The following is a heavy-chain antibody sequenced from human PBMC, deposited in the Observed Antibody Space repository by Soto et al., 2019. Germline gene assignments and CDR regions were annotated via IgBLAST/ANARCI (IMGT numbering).Heavy chain of an antibody. V-gene: IGHV3-30*18. D-gene: IGHD3-22*01. CDR2: ISYDGSNK. J-gene: IGHJ4*02. CDR1: GFTFSSYG. CDR3: AKDRALVYDGVPEW. Sequence: GGSLRLSCAASGFTFSSYGMHWVRQAPGKGLEWVSVISYDGSNKYNADSVKGRFTISRDNSKNTLYLQMNSLRAEDTAVYYCAKDRALVYDGVPEWWGQGTLVTVSS.